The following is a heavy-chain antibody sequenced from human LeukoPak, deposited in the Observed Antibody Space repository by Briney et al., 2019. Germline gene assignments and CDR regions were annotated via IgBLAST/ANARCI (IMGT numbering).Heavy chain of an antibody. CDR1: GFSFSSYS. D-gene: IGHD4-23*01. J-gene: IGHJ5*02. CDR3: ARIATVVTPRGWFDP. V-gene: IGHV3-48*04. CDR2: ISSSSSTI. Sequence: GGPLRLSCAASGFSFSSYSMNWVRQAPGKGLEWVSYISSSSSTIYYADSVKGLFTISRDNAKNSLYLQMNSLRAEDTAVYYCARIATVVTPRGWFDPWGQGTLVTVSS.